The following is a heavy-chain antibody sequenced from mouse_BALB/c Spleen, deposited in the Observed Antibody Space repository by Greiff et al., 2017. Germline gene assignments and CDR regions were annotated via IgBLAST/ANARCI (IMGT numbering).Heavy chain of an antibody. CDR1: GFTLSSYW. Sequence: DVMLVESGGGLVQPGGSMKLSCVASGFTLSSYWMSWVRQSPEKGLEWVAEIRLKSDNYATHYAESVKGKFTISRDDSKSRLYLQMNSLRAEDTGIYYCTGYGNYHAMDYWGQGTSVTVSS. D-gene: IGHD2-10*02. J-gene: IGHJ4*01. CDR3: TGYGNYHAMDY. V-gene: IGHV6-6*02. CDR2: IRLKSDNYAT.